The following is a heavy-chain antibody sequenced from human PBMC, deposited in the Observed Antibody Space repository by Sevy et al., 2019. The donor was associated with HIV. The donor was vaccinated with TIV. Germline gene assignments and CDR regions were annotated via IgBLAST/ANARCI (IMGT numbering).Heavy chain of an antibody. Sequence: GGSLRLSCAASGFLFGTHAMSWVRQAPGKGLEWVSGITSGASTTYSAESVKGRFTISRDNSKNTLYLQMNNLRAEDTAVYYCTKDAGWPLWGQGTLVTVSS. V-gene: IGHV3-23*01. CDR3: TKDAGWPL. CDR2: ITSGASTT. CDR1: GFLFGTHA. D-gene: IGHD3-9*01. J-gene: IGHJ4*02.